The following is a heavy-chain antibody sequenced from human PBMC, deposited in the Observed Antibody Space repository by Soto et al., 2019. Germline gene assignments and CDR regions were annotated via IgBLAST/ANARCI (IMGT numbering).Heavy chain of an antibody. CDR2: IYYSGST. CDR3: AGEERYRAGCGRKRYYYYGMDV. V-gene: IGHV4-30-4*01. D-gene: IGHD1-20*01. J-gene: IGHJ6*02. CDR1: GGSISSGDYY. Sequence: QVQLQESGPGLVKPSQTLSLTCTVSGGSISSGDYYWSWIRQPPGKGLEWIGYIYYSGSTYYNPSLQSRVTTTVEEPKNHLSLKMSSVTAADTAVYYCAGEERYRAGCGRKRYYYYGMDVWGQGTTVTVSS.